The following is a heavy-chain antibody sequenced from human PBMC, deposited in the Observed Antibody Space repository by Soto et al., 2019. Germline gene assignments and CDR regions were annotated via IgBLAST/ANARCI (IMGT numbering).Heavy chain of an antibody. CDR3: ARGRLSYRGSDYMDY. J-gene: IGHJ4*02. V-gene: IGHV4-59*01. CDR1: GGSITNYY. D-gene: IGHD5-12*01. CDR2: MYYSGSS. Sequence: QVQLQESGPGLVKPSETLSLTCTVSGGSITNYYWSWIRQPPGKGLEWIEYMYYSGSSNYNPALKSPVTISLDTSKNQFSLRLNSVTAADTAVYYGARGRLSYRGSDYMDYWGQGTPVTVSS.